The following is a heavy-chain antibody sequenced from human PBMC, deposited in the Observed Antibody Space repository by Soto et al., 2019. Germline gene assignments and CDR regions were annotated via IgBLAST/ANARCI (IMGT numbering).Heavy chain of an antibody. CDR3: ASDSGGDYHSCYVDV. Sequence: QMQLVESGGSVVQPGTSLRLSCAASGFTFSNYAMHWVRQAPGKGLEWVTIIWYDGSDKNYGDSVNGRFTISRDNTKNTLYLQMNSLRIEDTAAYYCASDSGGDYHSCYVDVGGDGTTVTVSS. J-gene: IGHJ6*03. CDR1: GFTFSNYA. D-gene: IGHD4-17*01. V-gene: IGHV3-33*01. CDR2: IWYDGSDK.